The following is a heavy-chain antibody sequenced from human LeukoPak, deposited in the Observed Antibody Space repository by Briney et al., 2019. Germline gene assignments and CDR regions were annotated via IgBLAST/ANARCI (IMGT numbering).Heavy chain of an antibody. Sequence: SETLSLTCGVYGESVICYYWTWIRQPPGKGLEWIGEIKHSGSTHYNPSIKSRVLISVDTSKNQYSLKLSSVTAANTAVDCGARGPRIAVFGPRIRRAEYFQHWGQGTLVTVSS. CDR1: GESVICYY. V-gene: IGHV4-34*01. D-gene: IGHD6-19*01. CDR2: IKHSGST. J-gene: IGHJ1*01. CDR3: ARGPRIAVFGPRIRRAEYFQH.